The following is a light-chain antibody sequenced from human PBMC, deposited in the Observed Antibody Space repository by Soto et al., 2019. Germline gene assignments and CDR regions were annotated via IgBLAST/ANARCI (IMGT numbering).Light chain of an antibody. CDR3: QQYNNWPRT. V-gene: IGKV3-15*01. CDR1: QSVSSSY. CDR2: GAT. Sequence: EIALPQSPGTLSLSPGESAPLSCRASQSVSSSYLAWYQQKPGQAPRLLIHGATTRATGIPARFSGSGSGTEFTLTISSLQSEDFAVYYCQQYNNWPRTFGQGNKVDIK. J-gene: IGKJ1*01.